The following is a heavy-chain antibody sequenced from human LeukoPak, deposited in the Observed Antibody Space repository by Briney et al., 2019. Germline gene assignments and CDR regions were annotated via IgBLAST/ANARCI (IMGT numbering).Heavy chain of an antibody. Sequence: PGGSLRLSCAASGFTFSSYGMHWVRQAPGKGLEWVAFIRYDGSNKYYADSVKGRFTISRDNSKNTLYLQMNSLRAEGTAVYYCAPQGVYYFDYWGQGTLVTVSS. J-gene: IGHJ4*02. CDR1: GFTFSSYG. CDR2: IRYDGSNK. V-gene: IGHV3-30*02. CDR3: APQGVYYFDY.